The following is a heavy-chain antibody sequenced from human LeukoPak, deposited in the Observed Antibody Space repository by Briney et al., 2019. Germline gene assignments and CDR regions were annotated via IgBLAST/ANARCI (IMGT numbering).Heavy chain of an antibody. D-gene: IGHD1-26*01. V-gene: IGHV4-39*01. CDR3: ARGIGGSMAP. J-gene: IGHJ5*02. Sequence: SETLSLTCTVSGGSISSSSYYWGWIRQPPGKGLEWIVSIYYSGSTYYNPSLKSRVTISVDTSKNQFSLKLSSVTAADTAVYYCARGIGGSMAPWGQGTLVTVSS. CDR1: GGSISSSSYY. CDR2: IYYSGST.